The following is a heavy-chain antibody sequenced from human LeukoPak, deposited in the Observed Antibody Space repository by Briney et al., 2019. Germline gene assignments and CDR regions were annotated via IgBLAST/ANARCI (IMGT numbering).Heavy chain of an antibody. CDR1: GFTFDDYV. D-gene: IGHD2-15*01. CDR2: ISWNSGTI. J-gene: IGHJ3*02. V-gene: IGHV3-9*01. Sequence: GGSLRLSCAASGFTFDDYVMNWVRQAPGKGLEWVSGISWNSGTIGYADSVKGRFTISRDNAKNSLYLQMNSLRAEDTALYYCVKGAAYHLGDAFDIWGQGTMVTVSS. CDR3: VKGAAYHLGDAFDI.